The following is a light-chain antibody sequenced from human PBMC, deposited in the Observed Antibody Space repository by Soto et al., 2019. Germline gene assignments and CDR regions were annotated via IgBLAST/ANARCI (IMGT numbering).Light chain of an antibody. CDR1: SSDVGGYNY. CDR2: EVS. J-gene: IGLJ2*01. V-gene: IGLV2-14*01. CDR3: SSYTSSSTRVV. Sequence: QSVLTQPASVSGSPGQSITISCTGTSSDVGGYNYVSWYQQHPGKAPKLTIYEVSNRPSGVSYRFSGSKSGNTASLTISGLQAEDEADYYCSSYTSSSTRVVFGGGTKLTVL.